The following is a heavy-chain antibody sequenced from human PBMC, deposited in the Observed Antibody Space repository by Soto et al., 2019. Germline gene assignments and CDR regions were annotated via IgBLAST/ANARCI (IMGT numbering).Heavy chain of an antibody. CDR2: IYYSGST. J-gene: IGHJ4*02. D-gene: IGHD6-6*01. CDR1: GGSISSYY. Sequence: SETLSLTCPFSGGSISSYYWSWIRQPPGEGLGWIGYIYYSGSTNYNPSLKSRVTLSVDTSKNQFSLKLSSVTAADTAVYYCARVAARTLDYWGQGTLVTVS. V-gene: IGHV4-59*01. CDR3: ARVAARTLDY.